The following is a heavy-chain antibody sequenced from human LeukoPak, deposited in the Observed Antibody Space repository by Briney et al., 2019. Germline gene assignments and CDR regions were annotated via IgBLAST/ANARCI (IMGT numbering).Heavy chain of an antibody. V-gene: IGHV1-69*01. CDR1: GGTFSSYT. Sequence: SVKVSCKASGGTFSSYTISWVRQAPGQGLEWMGGIIPIFGTTNYAQKFQGRVTITADESTSTAYMELSSLRSEDTAVYYCARVKRGYCSSTSCSSWFDPWGQGTLVTVSS. J-gene: IGHJ5*02. CDR3: ARVKRGYCSSTSCSSWFDP. D-gene: IGHD2-2*01. CDR2: IIPIFGTT.